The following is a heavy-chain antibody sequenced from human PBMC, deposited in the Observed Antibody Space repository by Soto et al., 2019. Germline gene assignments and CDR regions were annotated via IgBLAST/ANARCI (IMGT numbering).Heavy chain of an antibody. CDR3: ARDEAPSVRGLSGYDY. D-gene: IGHD5-12*01. CDR2: IWLDGSET. Sequence: GGSLRLSCTASGFSLRSSGIHWVRQTPGTGLEWVAVIWLDGSETHYADSVKGRFTISRDNSKNTLFLQMNSLRAEDTAVYYCARDEAPSVRGLSGYDYWCRGT. J-gene: IGHJ4*02. V-gene: IGHV3-33*01. CDR1: GFSLRSSG.